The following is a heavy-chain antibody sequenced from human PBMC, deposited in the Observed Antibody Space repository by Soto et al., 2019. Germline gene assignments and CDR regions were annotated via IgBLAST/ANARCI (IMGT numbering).Heavy chain of an antibody. CDR1: GGSISSSSYY. CDR2: IYYSGST. V-gene: IGHV4-39*01. Sequence: SETLSLTCTVSGGSISSSSYYWGWIRQPPGKGLEWIGSIYYSGSTYYNPSLKSRVTISVDTSKNQFSLKLSSVTAADTAVYYCARIGPFIRWFDPWGQGTLVTVSS. CDR3: ARIGPFIRWFDP. J-gene: IGHJ5*02. D-gene: IGHD3-16*01.